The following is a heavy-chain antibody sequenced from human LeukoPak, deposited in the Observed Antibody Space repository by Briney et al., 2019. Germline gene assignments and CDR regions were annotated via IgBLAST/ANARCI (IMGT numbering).Heavy chain of an antibody. Sequence: GGSLRLSCAASGFTFSSYWMSWVRQAPGKGLEWATFIRHDGSNKYYADSVKGRFTISRDNAKNSLYLQMNSLRAEDTAVYYCARDDSSGYYANCYFDYWGQGTLVTVSS. CDR3: ARDDSSGYYANCYFDY. CDR2: IRHDGSNK. V-gene: IGHV3-30*02. J-gene: IGHJ4*02. D-gene: IGHD3-22*01. CDR1: GFTFSSYW.